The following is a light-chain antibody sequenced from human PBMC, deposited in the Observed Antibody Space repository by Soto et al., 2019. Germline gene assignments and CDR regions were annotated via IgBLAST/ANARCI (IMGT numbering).Light chain of an antibody. V-gene: IGLV2-11*01. CDR2: DVS. CDR3: FSYGGSDSYV. Sequence: QSALTQPRSVSGSPGQSVTVSFIGTTSDVGDYNSVSWYQQHPGKAPKLMIYDVSKLPSGVPDRFSGSKSGNMVSLTISGLQAEDEADYYCFSYGGSDSYVVGIGTQVTVL. CDR1: TSDVGDYNS. J-gene: IGLJ1*01.